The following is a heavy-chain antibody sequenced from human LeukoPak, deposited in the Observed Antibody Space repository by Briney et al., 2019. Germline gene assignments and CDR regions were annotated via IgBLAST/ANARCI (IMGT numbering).Heavy chain of an antibody. J-gene: IGHJ6*02. CDR3: ARVALWFGAATRDYYYGMDV. Sequence: SVKVSCKASGGTFSSYAISWVRQAPGQGLEWMGGIIPIFGTANYAQKFQGRVTIAAHESTSTAYMELSSLRSEDTAVYYCARVALWFGAATRDYYYGMDVWGQGTTVTVSS. CDR1: GGTFSSYA. D-gene: IGHD3-10*01. CDR2: IIPIFGTA. V-gene: IGHV1-69*13.